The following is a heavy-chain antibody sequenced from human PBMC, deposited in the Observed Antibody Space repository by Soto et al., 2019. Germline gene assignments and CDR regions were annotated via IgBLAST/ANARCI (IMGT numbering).Heavy chain of an antibody. J-gene: IGHJ5*02. V-gene: IGHV1-8*01. CDR3: ARDTAATGTSWFDP. CDR2: MNPNSGNI. CDR1: GYTFTSFD. Sequence: QVQLVQSGAEVKKPGASVKVSCKASGYTFTSFDINWVRQATGQGLEWMGWMNPNSGNIGYAQKFQGRVTMTRNTSISTAYMELSSLRSEDTAVYYCARDTAATGTSWFDPWGQGTLVTVSS. D-gene: IGHD6-13*01.